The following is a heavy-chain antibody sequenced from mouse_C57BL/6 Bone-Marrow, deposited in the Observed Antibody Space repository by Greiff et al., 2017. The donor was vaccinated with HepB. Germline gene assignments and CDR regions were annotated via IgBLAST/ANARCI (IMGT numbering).Heavy chain of an antibody. CDR3: ARGAYYSNPAWFAY. CDR2: IDPNSGGT. J-gene: IGHJ3*01. V-gene: IGHV1-72*01. CDR1: GYTFTSYW. Sequence: VKLMESGAELVKPGASVKLSCKASGYTFTSYWMHWVKQRPGRGLEWIGRIDPNSGGTKYNEKFKSKATLTVDKPSSTAYMQLSSLTSEDSAVYYCARGAYYSNPAWFAYWGQGTLVTVSA. D-gene: IGHD2-5*01.